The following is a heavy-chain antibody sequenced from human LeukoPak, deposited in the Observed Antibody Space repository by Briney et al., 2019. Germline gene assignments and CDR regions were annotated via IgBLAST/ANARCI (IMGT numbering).Heavy chain of an antibody. V-gene: IGHV5-51*01. Sequence: GESLKISCKGSGYSFTSYWIAWVRQMPGKGLEWMGIIYPGDSDTRYSPSFQGQVTISADKSISTAYLQWSSLTSSDTAIYYCATLNTFYDHWGQGTLVTVSS. CDR1: GYSFTSYW. CDR2: IYPGDSDT. CDR3: ATLNTFYDH. J-gene: IGHJ5*02. D-gene: IGHD1/OR15-1a*01.